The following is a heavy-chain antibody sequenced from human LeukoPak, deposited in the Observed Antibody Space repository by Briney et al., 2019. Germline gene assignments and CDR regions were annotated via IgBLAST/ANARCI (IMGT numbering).Heavy chain of an antibody. V-gene: IGHV1-2*02. J-gene: IGHJ6*03. Sequence: ASVKVSCKASGYTFTGYYIHWVRQAPGQGLEWMGWINPNSGGTNYAPKFQGRVTMTRDTSISTAYMELSRLRSDDTAVYYCAREAYASGSFRTDYYYMDVWGKGTTVTISS. CDR2: INPNSGGT. D-gene: IGHD3-10*01. CDR1: GYTFTGYY. CDR3: AREAYASGSFRTDYYYMDV.